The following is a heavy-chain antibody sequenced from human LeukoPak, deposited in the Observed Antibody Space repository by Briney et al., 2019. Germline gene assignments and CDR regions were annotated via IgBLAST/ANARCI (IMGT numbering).Heavy chain of an antibody. CDR3: ARGVATSWTYYYYYMDV. Sequence: KPSETLSLTCTVSGGSISSGSYYWSWIRQPAGKGLEWIGRIYTSGSTNYNPSLKSRVTISVDTSKNQFSLKLSSVTAADTAVYYCARGVATSWTYYYYYMDVWGKGTTVTVSS. D-gene: IGHD5-12*01. CDR1: GGSISSGSYY. J-gene: IGHJ6*03. V-gene: IGHV4-61*02. CDR2: IYTSGST.